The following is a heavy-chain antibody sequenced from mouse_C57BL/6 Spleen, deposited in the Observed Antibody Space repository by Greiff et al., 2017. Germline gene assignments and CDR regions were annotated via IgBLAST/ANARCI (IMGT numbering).Heavy chain of an antibody. CDR2: IYPGSGST. CDR3: ARWDYDYDYFDY. D-gene: IGHD2-4*01. V-gene: IGHV1-55*01. Sequence: QVQLQQPGAELVKPGASVTMSCKASGYTFTSYWITWVKQRPGQGLAWIGDIYPGSGSTNYNEKFKSKATLTVDTSSSTAYMQLSSLTSEDSAVYYCARWDYDYDYFDYWGQGTTLTGSS. J-gene: IGHJ2*01. CDR1: GYTFTSYW.